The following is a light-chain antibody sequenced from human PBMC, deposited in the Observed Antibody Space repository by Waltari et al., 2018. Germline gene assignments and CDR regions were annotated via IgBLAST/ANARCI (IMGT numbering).Light chain of an antibody. Sequence: SYELTQPPSVSVSPGQTASITCSGDKLGDKYACWYQQKPGQSPVLVVYQDSKRPSGIPERFSGSNSGNTAMMTISGTQAMDEADYYCQAWDSSTAGVFGGGTKLTVL. V-gene: IGLV3-1*01. J-gene: IGLJ2*01. CDR3: QAWDSSTAGV. CDR1: KLGDKY. CDR2: QDS.